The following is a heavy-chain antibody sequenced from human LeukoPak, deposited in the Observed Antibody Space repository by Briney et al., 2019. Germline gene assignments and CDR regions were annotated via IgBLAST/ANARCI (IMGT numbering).Heavy chain of an antibody. J-gene: IGHJ4*02. Sequence: ASVKVSCQASGYTFTAYYIHWLRQAPAQGPERMGWIKPDSGSSHYAQKFQGRVTMTRDTSSNSAYMDLPSLKSDDTALYYCARARVPIAVAGLYYFDYWGQGALVTVSS. CDR3: ARARVPIAVAGLYYFDY. CDR2: IKPDSGSS. V-gene: IGHV1-2*02. D-gene: IGHD6-19*01. CDR1: GYTFTAYY.